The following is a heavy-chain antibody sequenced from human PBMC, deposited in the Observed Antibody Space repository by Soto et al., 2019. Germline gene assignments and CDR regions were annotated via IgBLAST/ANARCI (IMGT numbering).Heavy chain of an antibody. J-gene: IGHJ6*02. CDR2: IKSKTDGGTT. Sequence: GGSLRLSCAASGFTFSNAWMSWVRQAPGKGLEWVGRIKSKTDGGTTDYAAPVKGRFTISRDDSKNTLYLKMNSLKTEDTAVYYCTTGWGSGSYYYYYGMDVWGQGTTVTVSS. D-gene: IGHD1-26*01. V-gene: IGHV3-15*01. CDR1: GFTFSNAW. CDR3: TTGWGSGSYYYYYGMDV.